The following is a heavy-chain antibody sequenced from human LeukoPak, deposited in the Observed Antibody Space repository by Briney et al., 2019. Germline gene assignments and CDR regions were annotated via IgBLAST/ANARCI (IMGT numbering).Heavy chain of an antibody. V-gene: IGHV4-38-2*02. CDR3: AREYLEYGSGNDYFDY. J-gene: IGHJ4*02. CDR1: GVPINSYY. Sequence: SETLSLTCNVSGVPINSYYWSWIRQPPGKGLEWIGNIFHSENTYYNPSLKSRVTISLDTSKNHFSLKVSSVTAADTAVYYCAREYLEYGSGNDYFDYWGQGTLVTVSS. D-gene: IGHD3-10*01. CDR2: IFHSENT.